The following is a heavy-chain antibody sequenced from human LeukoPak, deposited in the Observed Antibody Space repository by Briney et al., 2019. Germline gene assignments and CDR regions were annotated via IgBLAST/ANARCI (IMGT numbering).Heavy chain of an antibody. CDR3: ARAGYSGQPA. CDR2: INPNSGGT. Sequence: ASVKVSCKASGYTFTDYYLHWPRQAPGQGLECMGWINPNSGGTNYAQKFQGRVTMTTDTSISTAYMELNRLKSDDTAVYYCARAGYSGQPAWGQGTLVTVSS. J-gene: IGHJ5*02. V-gene: IGHV1-2*02. CDR1: GYTFTDYY. D-gene: IGHD5-12*01.